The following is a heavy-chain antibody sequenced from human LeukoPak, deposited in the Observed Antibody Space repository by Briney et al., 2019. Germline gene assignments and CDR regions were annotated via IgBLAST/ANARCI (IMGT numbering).Heavy chain of an antibody. V-gene: IGHV3-23*01. Sequence: GGSLRLSCAASGFTFSSYAMSWVRQAPGKGLEWVSAISGSGGSTYYADSVKGRFTISRDNSKSTLYLQMNSLRAEDTAVYYCAKAKSWIQLRFGYWGQGTLVTVSS. D-gene: IGHD5-18*01. CDR1: GFTFSSYA. CDR2: ISGSGGST. CDR3: AKAKSWIQLRFGY. J-gene: IGHJ4*02.